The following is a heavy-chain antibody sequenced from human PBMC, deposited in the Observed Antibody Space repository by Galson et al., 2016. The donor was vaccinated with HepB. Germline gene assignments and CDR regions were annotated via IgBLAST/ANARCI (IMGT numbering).Heavy chain of an antibody. V-gene: IGHV3-53*01. D-gene: IGHD3-16*01. Sequence: SLRLSCAASGFTVSSNDMTWVRQAPGKGLEWVALIYSGGDTCYADSAKGRFTISRDSSKSTLLLQMHSLRAEDTAVYYCATVGAGSSEFDYWGQGTLVTVSS. CDR2: IYSGGDT. J-gene: IGHJ4*02. CDR1: GFTVSSND. CDR3: ATVGAGSSEFDY.